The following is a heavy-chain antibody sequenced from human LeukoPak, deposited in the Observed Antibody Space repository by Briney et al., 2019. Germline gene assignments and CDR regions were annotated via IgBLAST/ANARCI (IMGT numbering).Heavy chain of an antibody. CDR1: GFTLRSYS. V-gene: IGHV3-21*01. CDR2: ISSGGTYI. CDR3: ARDLSIGAPGGFDY. D-gene: IGHD6-6*01. Sequence: GGSLRLSCAASGFTLRSYSMNWVRQAPGKGLEWVSTISSGGTYIYYADSVKGRFTISRDNAENSVYLQMDSLRGDDTAVYYCARDLSIGAPGGFDYWGQGTLVTVSS. J-gene: IGHJ4*02.